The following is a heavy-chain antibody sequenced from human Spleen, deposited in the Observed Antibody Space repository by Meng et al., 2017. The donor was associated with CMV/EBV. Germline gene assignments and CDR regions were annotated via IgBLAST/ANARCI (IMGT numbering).Heavy chain of an antibody. CDR3: ARDKGRTGVVRDGMDV. Sequence: ASVKVSCKASGYTFTSYYMHWVRQAPGQGLEWMGIITPSGGSVSYAQNFQGRATMTRDTSTSTVYMEVSGLRSEDTAVYYCARDKGRTGVVRDGMDVWGQGTTVTVSS. CDR2: ITPSGGSV. CDR1: GYTFTSYY. D-gene: IGHD2-21*01. V-gene: IGHV1-46*01. J-gene: IGHJ6*02.